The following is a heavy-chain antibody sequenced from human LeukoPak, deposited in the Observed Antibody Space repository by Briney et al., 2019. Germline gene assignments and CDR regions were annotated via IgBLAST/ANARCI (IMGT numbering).Heavy chain of an antibody. Sequence: SETLSLTCAVYGGSFSGYYWSWIRQPPGKGLEWIGEINHSGSTNYNPSLKSRVTISVDTSKNQFSLKLSSVTAADTAVYARDVPYYYDSSDYYPFGYWGQGTLVTVSS. CDR3: DVPYYYDSSDYYPFGY. CDR1: GGSFSGYY. J-gene: IGHJ4*02. CDR2: INHSGST. D-gene: IGHD3-22*01. V-gene: IGHV4-34*03.